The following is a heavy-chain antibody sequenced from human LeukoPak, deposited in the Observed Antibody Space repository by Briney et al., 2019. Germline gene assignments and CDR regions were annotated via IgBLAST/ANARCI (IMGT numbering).Heavy chain of an antibody. CDR1: GYSISSGYY. V-gene: IGHV4-38-2*02. Sequence: PSETLSLTCTVSGYSISSGYYWGWIRQPPGKGLEWIGSIYHSGSTYYNPSLKSRVTISVDTSKNQFSLKLSSVTAADTAVYYCAGYDSRASFDVWGKGTTVTISS. CDR3: AGYDSRASFDV. CDR2: IYHSGST. D-gene: IGHD3-22*01. J-gene: IGHJ6*04.